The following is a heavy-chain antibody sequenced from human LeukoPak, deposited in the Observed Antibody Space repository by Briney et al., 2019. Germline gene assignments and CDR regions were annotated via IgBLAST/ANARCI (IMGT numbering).Heavy chain of an antibody. Sequence: KSSETLSLTCTASGGSISSYYWSWIRQPPGKGLEWIGYIYYSGSTNYNPSLKSRVTISVDTSKNQFSLKLSSVTAADTAVYYCARVRDDFWSGYYTKKSGAFDIWGQGTLVTVSS. CDR3: ARVRDDFWSGYYTKKSGAFDI. J-gene: IGHJ3*02. CDR2: IYYSGST. D-gene: IGHD3-3*01. V-gene: IGHV4-59*01. CDR1: GGSISSYY.